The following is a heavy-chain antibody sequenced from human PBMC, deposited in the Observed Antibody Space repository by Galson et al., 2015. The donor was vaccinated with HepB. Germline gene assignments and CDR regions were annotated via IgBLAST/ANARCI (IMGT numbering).Heavy chain of an antibody. J-gene: IGHJ6*02. D-gene: IGHD1-26*01. CDR3: ARDLASRWWELLKSRDYYYGRDV. V-gene: IGHV3-30*04. CDR2: ISYDGSNK. Sequence: SLRLSCAASGFTFSSYAMHWVRQAPGKGLEWVAVISYDGSNKYYADSVKGRFTISRDNSKNSLYLQMNSLRAEDTAVYYCARDLASRWWELLKSRDYYYGRDVWGQGTTVTVSS. CDR1: GFTFSSYA.